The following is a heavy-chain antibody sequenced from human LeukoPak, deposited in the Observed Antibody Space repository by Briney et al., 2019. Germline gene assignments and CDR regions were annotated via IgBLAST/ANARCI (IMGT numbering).Heavy chain of an antibody. Sequence: PGGSLRLSCAASRFTFSSYPIRGVRQAPGKGREGVSAISGSGDNTYYADSVKGRFTISRDNSKNTLYLQMNSLRAEDTAVYYCAKDRGYWSQRTPVTVYS. CDR3: AKDRGY. D-gene: IGHD5-24*01. J-gene: IGHJ4*01. V-gene: IGHV3-23*01. CDR2: ISGSGDNT. CDR1: RFTFSSYP.